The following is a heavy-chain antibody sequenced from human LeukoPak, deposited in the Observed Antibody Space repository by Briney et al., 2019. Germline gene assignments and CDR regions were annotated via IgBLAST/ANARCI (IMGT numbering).Heavy chain of an antibody. J-gene: IGHJ4*02. Sequence: GGSLRLSCAACGFTFSSYDMHWVRQATGKGLEWVSAIGTAGDTYYPGSVKGRFTISRENAKNSLYLQMNSLRAGDTAVYYCAREILTGYYYFDYWGQGTLVTVSS. CDR1: GFTFSSYD. D-gene: IGHD3-9*01. CDR3: AREILTGYYYFDY. CDR2: IGTAGDT. V-gene: IGHV3-13*01.